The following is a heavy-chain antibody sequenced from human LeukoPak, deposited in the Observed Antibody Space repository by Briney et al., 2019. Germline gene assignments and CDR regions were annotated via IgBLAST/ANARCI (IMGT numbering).Heavy chain of an antibody. J-gene: IGHJ4*02. CDR2: MNPNSGNT. CDR1: GYTFTSYD. CDR3: AREPLSSMVTTNTFDY. V-gene: IGHV1-8*01. D-gene: IGHD4-17*01. Sequence: ASVKVSCKASGYTFTSYDINWVRQATGQGLEWMGWMNPNSGNTGYAQKFQGRVTFTRSTSITTAYMELSSLRSEDTALYYCAREPLSSMVTTNTFDYWGQGTLVTVSS.